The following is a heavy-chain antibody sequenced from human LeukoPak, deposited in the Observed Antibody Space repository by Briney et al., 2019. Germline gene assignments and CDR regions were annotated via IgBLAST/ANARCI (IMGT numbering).Heavy chain of an antibody. Sequence: NPSETLSLTCTVSGVSISSYFWSWIRQPPGNGLEWIGYVYYNGITNYNPSLKSRVSISLDTSKNQFSLKLNSVTAADTAVYYCASQLGGTTFHWGQGTLVTVSS. J-gene: IGHJ4*02. D-gene: IGHD1-1*01. CDR3: ASQLGGTTFH. CDR2: VYYNGIT. CDR1: GVSISSYF. V-gene: IGHV4-59*01.